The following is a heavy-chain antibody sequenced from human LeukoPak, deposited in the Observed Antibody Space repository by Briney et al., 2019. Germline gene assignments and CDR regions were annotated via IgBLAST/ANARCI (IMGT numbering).Heavy chain of an antibody. CDR2: IKSKTDGGTT. Sequence: GGSLRLSCAASGFTFSNAWMSWVRQAPGKGLEWVGRIKSKTDGGTTDYAAPVKGRLTISRDDSKNTLYLQMNSLKTEDTAVYYCTTANYYDSSGYDYWGQGTLVTVSS. J-gene: IGHJ4*02. D-gene: IGHD3-22*01. CDR1: GFTFSNAW. CDR3: TTANYYDSSGYDY. V-gene: IGHV3-15*01.